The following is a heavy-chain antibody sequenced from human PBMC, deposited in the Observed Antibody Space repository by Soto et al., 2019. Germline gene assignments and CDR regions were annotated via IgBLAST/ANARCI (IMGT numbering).Heavy chain of an antibody. CDR3: ARVPSDYDILTGYYYYYSGMDV. CDR1: GGTFSSYA. CDR2: IIPIFGTA. V-gene: IGHV1-69*13. Sequence: SVKVSCKASGGTFSSYAISWVRQAPGQGLEWMGGIIPIFGTANYAQKFQGRVTITADESTSTAYMELSSLRSEDTAVYYCARVPSDYDILTGYYYYYSGMDVWGQGTTVTVSS. D-gene: IGHD3-9*01. J-gene: IGHJ6*02.